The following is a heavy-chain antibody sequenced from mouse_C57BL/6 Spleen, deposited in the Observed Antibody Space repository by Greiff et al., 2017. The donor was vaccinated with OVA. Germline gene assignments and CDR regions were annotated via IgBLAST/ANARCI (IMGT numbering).Heavy chain of an antibody. Sequence: EVQLQQSGAELVRPGASVKLSCTASGFNIKDDYMHWVKQRPEQGLEWIGWIDPENGDTEYASKIQGKATITAETSSNTAYLQLSSLTSEDTAVYYCTTGGTRYYFDYWGQGTTLTVSS. CDR1: GFNIKDDY. J-gene: IGHJ2*01. V-gene: IGHV14-4*01. D-gene: IGHD2-13*01. CDR3: TTGGTRYYFDY. CDR2: IDPENGDT.